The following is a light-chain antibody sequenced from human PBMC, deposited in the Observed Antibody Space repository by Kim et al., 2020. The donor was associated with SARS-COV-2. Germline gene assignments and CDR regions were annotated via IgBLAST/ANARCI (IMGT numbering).Light chain of an antibody. CDR2: STN. CDR3: VLYMYSGISV. CDR1: SGSVSTSQY. Sequence: GGTVTRTCGLSSGSVSTSQYPSCYQLTPGQAPRKLIDSTNTRSSGVPARFSGSILGNKAALTITGAQADDEADYYCVLYMYSGISVFGGGTQLTVL. J-gene: IGLJ2*01. V-gene: IGLV8-61*01.